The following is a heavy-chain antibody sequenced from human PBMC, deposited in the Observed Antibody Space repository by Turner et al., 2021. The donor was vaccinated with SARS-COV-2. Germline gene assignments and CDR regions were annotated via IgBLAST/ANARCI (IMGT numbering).Heavy chain of an antibody. Sequence: QVQLQESGPRRVKLPETLSLPCPVTGGSIGSYYRSWVRQPPGKGPEWLGDFYYIGSTKYNPSLKRRVAISVEASKGQFSLRLTSVTAADTAVYYCVSRYYDASGSYISEYWGQGILVTVSS. J-gene: IGHJ4*02. CDR1: GGSIGSYY. V-gene: IGHV4-59*08. D-gene: IGHD3-10*01. CDR3: VSRYYDASGSYISEY. CDR2: FYYIGST.